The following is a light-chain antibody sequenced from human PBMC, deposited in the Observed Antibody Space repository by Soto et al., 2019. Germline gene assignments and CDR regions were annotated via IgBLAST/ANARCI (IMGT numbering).Light chain of an antibody. J-gene: IGLJ1*01. CDR3: SSYTGSSTLEA. CDR2: EVS. CDR1: SSDVGGYDY. Sequence: QSALTQPASVSGSPGQSITISCTGTSSDVGGYDYVSWYQQHPGKAPKLMIYEVSNRPSGVSNRFSGSKYANTASLANSGLQTEDEADYYCSSYTGSSTLEAFGTGTKVTVL. V-gene: IGLV2-14*01.